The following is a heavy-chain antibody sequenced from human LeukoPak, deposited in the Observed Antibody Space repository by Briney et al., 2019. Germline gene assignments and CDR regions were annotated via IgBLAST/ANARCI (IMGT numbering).Heavy chain of an antibody. V-gene: IGHV4-4*07. CDR2: IYTSGST. D-gene: IGHD6-13*01. CDR1: GGSISSYY. Sequence: SETLSLTCTVSGGSISSYYWSWIRQPAGKGLEWIGRIYTSGSTNYNPSLKSRVTMSVDTSKNQFSLKLGSVTAADTAVYYCARMYSSSWYDYYYYYMDVWGKGTTVTVSS. J-gene: IGHJ6*03. CDR3: ARMYSSSWYDYYYYYMDV.